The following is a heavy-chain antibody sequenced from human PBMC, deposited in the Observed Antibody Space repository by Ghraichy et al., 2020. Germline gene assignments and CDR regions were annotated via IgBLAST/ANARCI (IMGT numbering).Heavy chain of an antibody. J-gene: IGHJ5*02. CDR1: GFTFSSYS. CDR2: ISSSSSTI. CDR3: ARDPRRLLSGWFDP. V-gene: IGHV3-48*02. D-gene: IGHD2-2*01. Sequence: GGSLRLSCAASGFTFSSYSMNWVRQAPGKGLEWVSYISSSSSTIYYADSVKGRFTISRDNAKNSLYLQMNSLRDEDTAVYYCARDPRRLLSGWFDPWGQGTLVTVSS.